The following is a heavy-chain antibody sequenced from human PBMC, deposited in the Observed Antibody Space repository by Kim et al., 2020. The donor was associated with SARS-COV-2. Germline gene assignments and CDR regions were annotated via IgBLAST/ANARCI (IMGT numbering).Heavy chain of an antibody. CDR1: GYTFTGYY. V-gene: IGHV1-2*06. CDR2: IHPNSGAT. D-gene: IGHD3-22*01. CDR3: ARGYYETSGYYPH. Sequence: ASVKVSCKPSGYTFTGYYIHWVRQAPGQGLEWMGRIHPNSGATNYAQKFQGRVTMIRDTSVSTAYVELSGLRSDDTAVYYCARGYYETSGYYPHWGQGTLVTVS. J-gene: IGHJ4*02.